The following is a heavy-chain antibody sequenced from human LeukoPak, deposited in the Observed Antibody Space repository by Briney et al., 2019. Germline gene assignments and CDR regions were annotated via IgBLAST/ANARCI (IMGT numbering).Heavy chain of an antibody. D-gene: IGHD2-2*01. J-gene: IGHJ4*02. CDR3: ARDGTSTDDY. CDR1: GYTFSNFG. Sequence: GASVKVSCKASGYTFSNFGISWVRQAPGQGLEWMGWISGNNDNPNYGQNFQCRFTVTSDSSTSTAYMELRNLRSDDTAVYYCARDGTSTDDYWGQGTLVTVSS. V-gene: IGHV1-18*01. CDR2: ISGNNDNP.